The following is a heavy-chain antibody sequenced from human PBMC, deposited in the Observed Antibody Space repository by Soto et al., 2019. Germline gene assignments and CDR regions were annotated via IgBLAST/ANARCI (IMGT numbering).Heavy chain of an antibody. D-gene: IGHD6-13*01. J-gene: IGHJ4*02. CDR2: IHSGGST. Sequence: PGGSLRLSCAASGFTVSSNYMSWVRQAPGKGLEWVSVIHSGGSTYYADSVKGRFTISRDNSKNTLYLQMNSLRAEDTAVYYCAGKQQLVSHYDYWGQGTLVTVSS. CDR1: GFTVSSNY. V-gene: IGHV3-66*01. CDR3: AGKQQLVSHYDY.